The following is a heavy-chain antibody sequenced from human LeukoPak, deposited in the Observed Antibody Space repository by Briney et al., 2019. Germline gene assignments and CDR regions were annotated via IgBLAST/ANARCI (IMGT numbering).Heavy chain of an antibody. J-gene: IGHJ3*01. V-gene: IGHV3-48*04. CDR2: ISLSSTTI. Sequence: PGGSLRLSCAASGFTFSSYIMNWVRQAPGRGLEWVSYISLSSTTIYYADSVTGRFTISRDNAENSLYLVMDSLRSEDTAVYYCARAIQRGYSGSSSPLFAFDVWGQGTMVTVSS. CDR3: ARAIQRGYSGSSSPLFAFDV. CDR1: GFTFSSYI. D-gene: IGHD1-26*01.